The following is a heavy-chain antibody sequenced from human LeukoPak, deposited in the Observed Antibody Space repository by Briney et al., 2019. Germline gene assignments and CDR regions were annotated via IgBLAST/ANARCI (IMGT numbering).Heavy chain of an antibody. J-gene: IGHJ3*02. CDR1: AYTFTSYD. V-gene: IGHV1-8*01. D-gene: IGHD3-10*01. Sequence: ASVKDSCKASAYTFTSYDINWVRQATGQGLEWMGWMNPNSGNTGYAQKFQGRVTMTRNTSISTAYMELSSLRSEDTAVYYCARSLLVLDAFDIRGQGTMVTVSS. CDR3: ARSLLVLDAFDI. CDR2: MNPNSGNT.